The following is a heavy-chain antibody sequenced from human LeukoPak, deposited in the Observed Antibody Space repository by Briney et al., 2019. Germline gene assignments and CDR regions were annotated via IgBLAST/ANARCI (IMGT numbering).Heavy chain of an antibody. CDR3: VREGNYGSGSYYNPLFDY. V-gene: IGHV3-64D*06. J-gene: IGHJ4*02. CDR2: ISSNGGST. Sequence: GGPLRLSCSASGFTLSSYAMHWLRQAPGKGLEDVSAISSNGGSTYYADSVKGRFNISRDNSKNTLYLQMSSLRAEDTAVSYCVREGNYGSGSYYNPLFDYWGQGTLVTVSS. CDR1: GFTLSSYA. D-gene: IGHD3-10*01.